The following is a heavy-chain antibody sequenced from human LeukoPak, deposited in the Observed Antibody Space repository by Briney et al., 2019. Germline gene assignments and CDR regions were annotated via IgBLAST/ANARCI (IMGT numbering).Heavy chain of an antibody. Sequence: SETLSLTCTVSGGSISSYYWSWIRQPPGKGLEWIGYIYYSGSTNYNPSLKSRVTISVDTSKNQFSLKLSSVTAADTAVYYCARVWNYAYFDYWGQGTLVTVSS. CDR1: GGSISSYY. D-gene: IGHD1-7*01. CDR3: ARVWNYAYFDY. J-gene: IGHJ4*02. V-gene: IGHV4-59*01. CDR2: IYYSGST.